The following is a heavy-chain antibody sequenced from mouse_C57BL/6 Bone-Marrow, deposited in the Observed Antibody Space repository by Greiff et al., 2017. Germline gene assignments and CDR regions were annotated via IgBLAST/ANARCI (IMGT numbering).Heavy chain of an antibody. CDR1: GYTFTSYW. CDR2: ISTGNSDT. CDR3: TRRGIYYDPPDY. Sequence: VQLQQSGTVLARPGASVKMSCKTSGYTFTSYWMHWVKQRPGQGLEWIGAISTGNSDTSSNQKFKGQAKLTSVTSASTAYMELGSLTNEDSAVYYCTRRGIYYDPPDYWGQGTSVTVSS. V-gene: IGHV1-5*01. D-gene: IGHD2-4*01. J-gene: IGHJ4*01.